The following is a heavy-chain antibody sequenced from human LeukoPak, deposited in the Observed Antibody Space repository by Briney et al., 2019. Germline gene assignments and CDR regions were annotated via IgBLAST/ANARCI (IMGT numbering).Heavy chain of an antibody. Sequence: GGSLRLSCAASGFSFSSYWMSWVRRAPGKGLEWVSDINGGGSRTYYFDSVKGRFTISRDNAKNSLYLQMYGLRVEDTAVYYCARDPGRQYRRIADVWGQGTTVTVSS. D-gene: IGHD2-2*01. J-gene: IGHJ6*01. V-gene: IGHV3-7*03. CDR3: ARDPGRQYRRIADV. CDR2: INGGGSRT. CDR1: GFSFSSYW.